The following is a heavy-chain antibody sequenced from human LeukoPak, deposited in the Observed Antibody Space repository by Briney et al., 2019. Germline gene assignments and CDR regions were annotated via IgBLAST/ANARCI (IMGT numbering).Heavy chain of an antibody. J-gene: IGHJ4*02. CDR3: ARDNGKYYDSSGIDY. Sequence: GGSLRLSCTASGFTFSSYDMHWVRQGTGKGLEWVSAIGTAGDTYYGGSVKGRFTISRENAKNSLYLQMNSLRAEDTAVYYCARDNGKYYDSSGIDYWGQGTLVTVSS. CDR2: IGTAGDT. D-gene: IGHD3-22*01. V-gene: IGHV3-13*01. CDR1: GFTFSSYD.